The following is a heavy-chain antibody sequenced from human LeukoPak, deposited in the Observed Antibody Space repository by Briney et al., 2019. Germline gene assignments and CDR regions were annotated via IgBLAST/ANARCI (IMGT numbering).Heavy chain of an antibody. J-gene: IGHJ2*01. CDR2: IYYSGST. CDR3: ARGLAAAAHGSRYFDL. V-gene: IGHV4-59*12. Sequence: SETLSLTCTVSGGSISSYYWSWIRQPPGKGLEWIGYIYYSGSTKYNPSLKSRVTISVDTSKNQFSLKLSSVTAADTAVYYCARGLAAAAHGSRYFDLWGRGTLVTVSS. CDR1: GGSISSYY. D-gene: IGHD6-13*01.